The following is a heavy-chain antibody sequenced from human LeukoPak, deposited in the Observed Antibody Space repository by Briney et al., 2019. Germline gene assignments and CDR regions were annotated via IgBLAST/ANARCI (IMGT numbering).Heavy chain of an antibody. Sequence: SQTLSLTCAISGDSVSSNSASWTWIRQSPSRGLEWLGRTHYRSKWYNDYAVSVKSRITINPDTSRNQFSLQLNSVTPEDTAVYYCVRDGTYYYFDYWGQGTLVTVSS. V-gene: IGHV6-1*01. CDR3: VRDGTYYYFDY. J-gene: IGHJ4*02. CDR2: THYRSKWYN. CDR1: GDSVSSNSAS. D-gene: IGHD1-1*01.